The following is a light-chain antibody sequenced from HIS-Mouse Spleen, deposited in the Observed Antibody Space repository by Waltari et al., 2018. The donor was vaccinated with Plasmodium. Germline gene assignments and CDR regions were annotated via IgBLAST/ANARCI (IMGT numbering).Light chain of an antibody. Sequence: EIVMTQSPATLSVSPGERATLSCRASQSVSSNLAWYQQKPGLAPRLLIYGASTRATGIPARFSGSGSGTEFTLTISSRQSEDFAVYYCQQYNNWSFTFGPGTKVDIK. CDR3: QQYNNWSFT. CDR2: GAS. J-gene: IGKJ3*01. CDR1: QSVSSN. V-gene: IGKV3-15*01.